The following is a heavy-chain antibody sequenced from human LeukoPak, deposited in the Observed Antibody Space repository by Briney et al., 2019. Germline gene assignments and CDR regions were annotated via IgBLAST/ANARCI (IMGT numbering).Heavy chain of an antibody. J-gene: IGHJ3*02. CDR2: ISSSGSTT. CDR1: GFTFSSYE. Sequence: GGSLRLSCAASGFTFSSYEMNWVRQAPGKGLEWVSYISSSGSTTYYADSVKGRFTISRDNAKNSLYLQMNSLRAEDTAVYYCARDRSRGLLDAFDIWGQGTMVTVSS. D-gene: IGHD5-18*01. V-gene: IGHV3-48*03. CDR3: ARDRSRGLLDAFDI.